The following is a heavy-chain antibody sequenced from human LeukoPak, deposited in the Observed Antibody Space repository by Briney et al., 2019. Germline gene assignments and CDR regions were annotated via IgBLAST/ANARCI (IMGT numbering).Heavy chain of an antibody. J-gene: IGHJ4*02. CDR2: ISSSSSYI. V-gene: IGHV3-21*01. CDR3: ARDRGYSYGSRFDY. Sequence: GGSLRLSFAASGFTFSSYSMNWVRQAPGKGLEWVSSISSSSSYIYYADSVKGRFTISRDNAKNSLYLQMNSLRAEDTAVYYCARDRGYSYGSRFDYWGQGTLVTVSS. D-gene: IGHD5-18*01. CDR1: GFTFSSYS.